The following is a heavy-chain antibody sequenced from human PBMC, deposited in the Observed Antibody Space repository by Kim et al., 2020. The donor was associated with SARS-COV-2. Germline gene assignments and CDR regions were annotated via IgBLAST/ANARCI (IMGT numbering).Heavy chain of an antibody. CDR2: ISYDGSNK. Sequence: GGSLRLSCAASGFTFSSYGMHWVRQAPGKGLEWVAVISYDGSNKYYADSVKGRFTISRDNSKNTLYLQMNSLRAEDTAVYYCAAPRGVVVVAWDFDYWGQGTLVTVSS. D-gene: IGHD2-15*01. CDR3: AAPRGVVVVAWDFDY. J-gene: IGHJ4*02. CDR1: GFTFSSYG. V-gene: IGHV3-30*03.